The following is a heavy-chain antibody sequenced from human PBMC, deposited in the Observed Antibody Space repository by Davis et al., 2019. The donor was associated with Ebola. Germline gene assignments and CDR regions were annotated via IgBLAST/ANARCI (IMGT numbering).Heavy chain of an antibody. CDR1: GGSISSSNW. V-gene: IGHV4-4*02. CDR3: ARGMSITAGGRPSVGFDY. CDR2: IYHSGST. Sequence: PSETLSLTCAVSGGSISSSNWWRWVRQPPGKGLEWIGEIYHSGSTNYNPSLKSRVTISVDKSKNQFSLKLSSVTAADTAVYYCARGMSITAGGRPSVGFDYWGQGTLVTVSS. D-gene: IGHD6-13*01. J-gene: IGHJ4*02.